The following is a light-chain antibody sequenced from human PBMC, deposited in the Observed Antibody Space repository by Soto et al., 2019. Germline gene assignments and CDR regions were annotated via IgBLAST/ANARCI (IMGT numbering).Light chain of an antibody. CDR3: QQRSNWPPLT. J-gene: IGKJ4*01. V-gene: IGKV3-11*01. Sequence: EIVLTQSPATLSLSPGERATLSCRASQSVSSYLAWYQQKPGQAPRLLIYDASNRATGIPARFSGSGSGTDFTLTISSLEAEDVAVYYCQQRSNWPPLTFGGGTKVEIK. CDR1: QSVSSY. CDR2: DAS.